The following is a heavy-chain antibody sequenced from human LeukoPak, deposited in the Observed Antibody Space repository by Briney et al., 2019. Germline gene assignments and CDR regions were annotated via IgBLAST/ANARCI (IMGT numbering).Heavy chain of an antibody. CDR2: INNSGGT. Sequence: SETPSLTCTVSGDSITRYYWSWIRQPPGKGLEWIGYINNSGGTSYNPSLKSRVTISLDTSKNQFSLKLNSVTTTDTAVYYCASQMSGTSVSYWGQGTLVTVSS. V-gene: IGHV4-59*08. CDR3: ASQMSGTSVSY. CDR1: GDSITRYY. D-gene: IGHD2-2*01. J-gene: IGHJ4*02.